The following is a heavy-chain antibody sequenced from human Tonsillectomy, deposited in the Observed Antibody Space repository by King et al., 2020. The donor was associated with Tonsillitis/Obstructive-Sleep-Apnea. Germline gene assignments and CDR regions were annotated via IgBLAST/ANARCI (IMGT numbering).Heavy chain of an antibody. CDR2: IGITTGST. J-gene: IGHJ4*02. D-gene: IGHD2-15*01. CDR1: RFSFSSYA. Sequence: VQLVESGGGLVQPGGSLRLSCAGSRFSFSSYAMTWVRQTPRKGLEWVSGIGITTGSTYYADSVKGRFTVSRDNPKNTLFLQMNSLRADDTAIYYCAKGDGRVCYDTYYFHLRGQGTLVTVSS. V-gene: IGHV3-23*04. CDR3: AKGDGRVCYDTYYFHL.